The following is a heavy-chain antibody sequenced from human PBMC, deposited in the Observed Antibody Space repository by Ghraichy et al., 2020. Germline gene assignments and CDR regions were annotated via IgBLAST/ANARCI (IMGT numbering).Heavy chain of an antibody. D-gene: IGHD3-9*01. CDR3: ARGTIVPQNYDILTGYWSRRETQALWYFDL. CDR1: GGSISSYY. CDR2: IYYSGST. J-gene: IGHJ2*01. V-gene: IGHV4-59*01. Sequence: SETLSLTCTVSGGSISSYYWSWIRQPPGKGLEWIGYIYYSGSTNYNPSLKSRVTISVDTSKNQFSLKLSSVTAADTAVYYCARGTIVPQNYDILTGYWSRRETQALWYFDLWGRGTLVTVSS.